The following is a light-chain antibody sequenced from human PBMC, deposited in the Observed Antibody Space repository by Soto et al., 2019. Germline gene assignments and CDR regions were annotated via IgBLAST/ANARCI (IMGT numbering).Light chain of an antibody. Sequence: EIVVSHSPGTLSLSQGERATLSCRASHSVSSNLAWYQQKPGQAPRLLIYGASTRATGIPDRFSGSGSGTDFTLTISRLEPEDFAVYYCQQYGSSPTFGQRTKVDIK. CDR2: GAS. CDR1: HSVSSN. CDR3: QQYGSSPT. J-gene: IGKJ1*01. V-gene: IGKV3-20*01.